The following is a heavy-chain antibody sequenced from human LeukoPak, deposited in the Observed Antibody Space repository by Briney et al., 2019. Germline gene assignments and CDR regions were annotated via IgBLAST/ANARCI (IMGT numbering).Heavy chain of an antibody. CDR3: ARDARRSGSYYKNYYYYGMDV. V-gene: IGHV1-2*02. CDR2: INPNSGGT. Sequence: GASVKVSCKASGYTFTCYYMHWVRQAPGQGREWMGWINPNSGGTNYAQKFQRSVTMTRDTSISTAYMELSRLRSDDTAVYYCARDARRSGSYYKNYYYYGMDVWGQGPTVTVSS. D-gene: IGHD3-10*01. CDR1: GYTFTCYY. J-gene: IGHJ6*02.